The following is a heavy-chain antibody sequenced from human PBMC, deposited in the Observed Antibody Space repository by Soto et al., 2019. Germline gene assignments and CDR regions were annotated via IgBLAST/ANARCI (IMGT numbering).Heavy chain of an antibody. CDR1: GYTFTDYY. Sequence: EVQLVQSGAEVKKPGATVKISCKVSGYTFTDYYMHWVQQAPGKGPEWMGLVDPEDGETIYAEKFQGRVTITADTSTDTAYMELSSLRSEDTAVYYCATAASGSPTGSLNWFDPWGQGTLVTVSS. J-gene: IGHJ5*02. CDR2: VDPEDGET. D-gene: IGHD1-26*01. CDR3: ATAASGSPTGSLNWFDP. V-gene: IGHV1-69-2*01.